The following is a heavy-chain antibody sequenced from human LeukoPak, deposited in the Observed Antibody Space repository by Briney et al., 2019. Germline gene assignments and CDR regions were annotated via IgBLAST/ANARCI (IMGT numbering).Heavy chain of an antibody. J-gene: IGHJ6*03. CDR3: AAGSVAAPNYYYYMDV. V-gene: IGHV4-4*09. CDR2: IYTSGST. Sequence: SETLSLTCTVSGGSISSYYWSWIRQPPGKGLEWIGYIYTSGSTNYNPSPKSRVTISVDTSKNQFSLKLSSVTAADTAVYYCAAGSVAAPNYYYYMDVWGKGTTVTVSS. CDR1: GGSISSYY.